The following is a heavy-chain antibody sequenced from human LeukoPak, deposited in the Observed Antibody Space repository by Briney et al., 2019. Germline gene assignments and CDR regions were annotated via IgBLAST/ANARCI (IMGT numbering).Heavy chain of an antibody. V-gene: IGHV3-23*01. CDR1: GFTFSSYA. CDR3: AKDVGYCSGGSCYPEYFQH. J-gene: IGHJ1*01. Sequence: GGSLRLSCAASGFTFSSYAMSWVRQAPGKGLEWVSAISGSGGSTYYADSVKGRFTISRDNSKNTLYLQMKSLRAEDTAVYYCAKDVGYCSGGSCYPEYFQHWGQGTLVTVSS. D-gene: IGHD2-15*01. CDR2: ISGSGGST.